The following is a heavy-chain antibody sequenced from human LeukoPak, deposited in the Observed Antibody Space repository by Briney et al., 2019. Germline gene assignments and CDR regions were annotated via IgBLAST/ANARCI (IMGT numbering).Heavy chain of an antibody. CDR2: IKQDGSEK. J-gene: IGHJ5*02. V-gene: IGHV3-7*01. CDR3: AREWYYDSSGYFPGDWFDP. CDR1: GFTFSSYW. D-gene: IGHD3-22*01. Sequence: GGSLRLSCAASGFTFSSYWMSWVRQALGKGLEWVANIKQDGSEKYYVDSVKGRFTISRDNAKNSLYLQMNSLRAEDTAVYYCAREWYYDSSGYFPGDWFDPWGQGTLVTVSS.